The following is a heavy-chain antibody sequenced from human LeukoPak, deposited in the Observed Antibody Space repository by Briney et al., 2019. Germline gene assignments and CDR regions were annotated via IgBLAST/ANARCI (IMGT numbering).Heavy chain of an antibody. Sequence: QPGGSLRLSCAASGFTFSTYEINWVRQAPGEGLEWVSYISSSGTTIHHADSVKGRFTISRDNAKNSLYLQMNSLRAEDTAVYYCARERRDGYDWDDAFDIWGQGTLVTVSS. CDR3: ARERRDGYDWDDAFDI. J-gene: IGHJ3*02. CDR1: GFTFSTYE. D-gene: IGHD5-24*01. CDR2: ISSSGTTI. V-gene: IGHV3-48*03.